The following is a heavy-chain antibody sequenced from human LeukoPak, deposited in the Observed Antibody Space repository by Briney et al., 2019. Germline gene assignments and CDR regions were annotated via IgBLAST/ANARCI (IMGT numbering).Heavy chain of an antibody. J-gene: IGHJ4*02. Sequence: GGSLRLSCAASGFTFSSYGMHWVRQAPGKGLEWVAVISYDGSNKYYADSVKGRFTISRDNSKNTLYLQMNSLRAEYTAVYYCARGGYSSGWLGYWGQGTLVTVSS. CDR3: ARGGYSSGWLGY. CDR2: ISYDGSNK. D-gene: IGHD6-19*01. CDR1: GFTFSSYG. V-gene: IGHV3-30*03.